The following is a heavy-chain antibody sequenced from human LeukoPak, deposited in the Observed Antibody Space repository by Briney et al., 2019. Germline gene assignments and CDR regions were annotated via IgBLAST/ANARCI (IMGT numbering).Heavy chain of an antibody. V-gene: IGHV4-31*03. Sequence: PSETLSLTCTVSGGSISSGGYYWSWIRQHPGKGLEWIGYIYYSGSTYYNPSLKSRVTISVDTSKSQFSLKLSSVTAADTAVYYCAWVRTSAGMDVWGQGTTVTVSS. CDR2: IYYSGST. D-gene: IGHD4-23*01. CDR1: GGSISSGGYY. J-gene: IGHJ6*02. CDR3: AWVRTSAGMDV.